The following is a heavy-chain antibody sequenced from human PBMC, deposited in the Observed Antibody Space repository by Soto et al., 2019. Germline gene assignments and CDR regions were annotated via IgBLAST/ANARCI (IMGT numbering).Heavy chain of an antibody. Sequence: QVQLQESGPGLVKPSESLSLTCAVSGGSISSYYWSWIRQPPGKGLEWIGYIYYSGGTNYNPSLKRRVTISVATSKNQFSQKLTSVTAADTAVYYCARSRYTSGWWTPPFDYWGQGTLVTVSS. V-gene: IGHV4-59*01. CDR2: IYYSGGT. CDR3: ARSRYTSGWWTPPFDY. J-gene: IGHJ4*02. D-gene: IGHD6-19*01. CDR1: GGSISSYY.